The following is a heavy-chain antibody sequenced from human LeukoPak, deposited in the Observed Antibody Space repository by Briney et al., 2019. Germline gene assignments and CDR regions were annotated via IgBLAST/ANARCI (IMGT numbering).Heavy chain of an antibody. CDR1: GGSFSGYY. Sequence: SETLSLTCAVYGGSFSGYYWSWIRQPPGKGLEWIGEINHSRSTNYNPSLKSRVTISVDTSKNQFSLKLSSVTAADTAVYYCARVIAARPGDRADFDYWGQGTLVTVSS. J-gene: IGHJ4*02. V-gene: IGHV4-34*01. D-gene: IGHD6-6*01. CDR3: ARVIAARPGDRADFDY. CDR2: INHSRST.